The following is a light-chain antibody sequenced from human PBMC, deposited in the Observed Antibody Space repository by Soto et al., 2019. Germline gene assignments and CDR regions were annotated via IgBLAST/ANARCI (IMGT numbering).Light chain of an antibody. Sequence: QSALTQPASVSGSPGQSITISCTGTNSDIGIYNYVSWYQQYPGKAPKLLISQVSNRPSGVSNRFSGSKSGNTASLTISGVQAEDEAEYYCSSYTTTSTLWVFGGGTQLTVL. CDR3: SSYTTTSTLWV. V-gene: IGLV2-14*01. CDR2: QVS. J-gene: IGLJ3*02. CDR1: NSDIGIYNY.